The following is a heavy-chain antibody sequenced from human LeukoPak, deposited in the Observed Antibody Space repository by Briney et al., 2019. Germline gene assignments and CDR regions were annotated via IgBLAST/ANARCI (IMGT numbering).Heavy chain of an antibody. CDR2: ISSSGSTI. CDR1: GFTFSSYW. V-gene: IGHV3-48*04. Sequence: GGSLRLSCSASGFTFSSYWMHWVRQAPGKGLEWVSSISSSGSTIYYADSVKGRFTISRDNAKNSLYLQMNSLRAEDTAIYYCARAGFLITFGGVISWGQGTLVTVSS. D-gene: IGHD3-16*02. J-gene: IGHJ5*02. CDR3: ARAGFLITFGGVIS.